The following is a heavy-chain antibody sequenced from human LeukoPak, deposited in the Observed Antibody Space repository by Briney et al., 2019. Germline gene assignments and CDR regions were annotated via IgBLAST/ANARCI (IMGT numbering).Heavy chain of an antibody. Sequence: GASVKVSCKASGYTFTSYGISWVRQATGQGLEWMGWMNPNSGNTGYAQKFQGRVTITRNTSISTAYMELSSLRSEDTAVYYCARGLAPPSSSRWFDPWGQGTLVTVSS. J-gene: IGHJ5*02. CDR1: GYTFTSYG. V-gene: IGHV1-8*03. CDR2: MNPNSGNT. CDR3: ARGLAPPSSSRWFDP.